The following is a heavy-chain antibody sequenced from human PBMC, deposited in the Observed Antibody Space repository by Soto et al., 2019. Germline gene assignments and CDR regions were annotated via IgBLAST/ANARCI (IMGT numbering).Heavy chain of an antibody. CDR3: ARQGYYDIVTGRGDYFDY. CDR2: LYYSGNT. V-gene: IGHV4-59*08. CDR1: GASISTYY. J-gene: IGHJ4*02. D-gene: IGHD3-9*01. Sequence: PSETLSLTCTVSGASISTYYWTWIRQAPGKGLEWIGYLYYSGNTNYNPSLKSRVTMSVDTSKNHFYLTLTSATAADTAVYYCARQGYYDIVTGRGDYFDYWGQGTLVTVSS.